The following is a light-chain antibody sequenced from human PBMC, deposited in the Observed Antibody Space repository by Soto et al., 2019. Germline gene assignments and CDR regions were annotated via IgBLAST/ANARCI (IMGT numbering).Light chain of an antibody. Sequence: DIQMTQSTSTLSASVGDRVTITCRASQTINSWLAWYQYKPGKAPKLLIYKASSLESGVPSRFSGSGSGTEFTLTISSLQPDDFATYYCQQYNSYSYTFGQGTKLEIK. V-gene: IGKV1-5*03. CDR2: KAS. J-gene: IGKJ2*01. CDR1: QTINSW. CDR3: QQYNSYSYT.